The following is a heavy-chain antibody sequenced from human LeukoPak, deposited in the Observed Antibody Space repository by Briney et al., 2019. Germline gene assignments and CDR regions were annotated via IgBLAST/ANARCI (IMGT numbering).Heavy chain of an antibody. D-gene: IGHD3-3*01. CDR3: ARSRSGYYGDVDY. CDR2: IYYSGST. J-gene: IGHJ4*02. CDR1: GGSISSNGYY. V-gene: IGHV4-31*03. Sequence: TLSLTCTVSGGSISSNGYYWGWIRQHPGKGLEWIGHIYYSGSTYYNPSLKSRVTISVDTSKNQFSLKVRSVTAADTAVYYCARSRSGYYGDVDYWGQGTLVTVSS.